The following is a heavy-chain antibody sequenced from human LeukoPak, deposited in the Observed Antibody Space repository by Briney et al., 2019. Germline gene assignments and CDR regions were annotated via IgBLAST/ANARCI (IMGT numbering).Heavy chain of an antibody. V-gene: IGHV3-23*01. D-gene: IGHD2-8*02. Sequence: GGSLRLSCAASGFIFDNYAMSWVRQAPGKGLDWVSTITSGGVTTWYADSVRGRFTISRDNSKSTLELLLTSLRTEDTAIYYCTKDHRSCAGLSCLFHQDWGQGVLVTVSS. J-gene: IGHJ4*02. CDR2: ITSGGVTT. CDR3: TKDHRSCAGLSCLFHQD. CDR1: GFIFDNYA.